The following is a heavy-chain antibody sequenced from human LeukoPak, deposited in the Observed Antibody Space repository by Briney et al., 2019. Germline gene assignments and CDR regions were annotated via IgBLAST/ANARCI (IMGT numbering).Heavy chain of an antibody. CDR1: GGSISSYY. J-gene: IGHJ4*02. CDR3: ARRFNSVWYFDY. V-gene: IGHV4-59*08. D-gene: IGHD6-19*01. Sequence: SETLSLTCTVSGGSISSYYWSWIRQPPGKGLEWIGYIYYSGNTNYNPSLKSRVTISVDTSKNQFSLRLSSVTAADTAVYFCARRFNSVWYFDYWGQGTLVTVSS. CDR2: IYYSGNT.